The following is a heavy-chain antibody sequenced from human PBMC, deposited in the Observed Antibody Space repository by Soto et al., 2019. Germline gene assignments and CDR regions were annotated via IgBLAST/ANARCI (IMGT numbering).Heavy chain of an antibody. V-gene: IGHV1-2*02. CDR1: GYTFTVYY. CDR3: GRDLAKGGVSAGFDY. J-gene: IGHJ4*02. CDR2: INPKSGGT. Sequence: ASVKVSCKASGYTFTVYYMHWVRQAPGQGLEWMGWINPKSGGTMYPQKFQGRVTMTWDTSISTAYMALTRLRSDDTAVYYCGRDLAKGGVSAGFDYWGQGTLVTVSS. D-gene: IGHD2-8*01.